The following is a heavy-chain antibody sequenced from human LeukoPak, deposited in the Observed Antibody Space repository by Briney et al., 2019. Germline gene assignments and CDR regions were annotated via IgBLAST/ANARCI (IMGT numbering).Heavy chain of an antibody. V-gene: IGHV3-53*01. CDR3: ARARSGYIFDY. D-gene: IGHD3-22*01. CDR2: IYSGGST. Sequence: GGSLRLSCAASGFTVSSNYMSWVRQAPGKGLEWVSVIYSGGSTYYADSVKGRFTISRDNSKNTLYLQMSSLRAEDTAVYYCARARSGYIFDYWGQGTLVTVSS. J-gene: IGHJ4*02. CDR1: GFTVSSNY.